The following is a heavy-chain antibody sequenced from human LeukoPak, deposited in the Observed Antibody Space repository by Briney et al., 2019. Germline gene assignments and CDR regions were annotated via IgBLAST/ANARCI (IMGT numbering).Heavy chain of an antibody. CDR2: INRSGST. CDR3: ARGPYYDFWSGYYWGAFDY. CDR1: GGSFSGYY. D-gene: IGHD3-3*01. V-gene: IGHV4-34*01. Sequence: SETLSLTCAVYGGSFSGYYWSWIRQPPGKGLEWIGEINRSGSTNYNPSLKSRVTISVDTSKNQFSLKLSSVTAADTAVYYCARGPYYDFWSGYYWGAFDYWGQGTLVTVSS. J-gene: IGHJ4*02.